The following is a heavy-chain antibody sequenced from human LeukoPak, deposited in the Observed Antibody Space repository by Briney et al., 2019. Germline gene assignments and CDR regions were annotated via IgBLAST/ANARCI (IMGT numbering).Heavy chain of an antibody. J-gene: IGHJ4*02. CDR1: GFTFSSYW. CDR2: INSDGSST. D-gene: IGHD6-13*01. V-gene: IGHV3-74*01. CDR3: AREGIAANNDY. Sequence: GGSLRLSCAASGFTFSSYWMHWVRHAPGKGLVWVSRINSDGSSTSYADSVKGRFTISRDNAKNTLYLQMNSLRAEDTAVYYCAREGIAANNDYWGQGTLVAVSS.